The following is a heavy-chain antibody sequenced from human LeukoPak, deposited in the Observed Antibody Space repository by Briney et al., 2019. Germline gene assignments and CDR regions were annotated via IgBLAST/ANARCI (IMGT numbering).Heavy chain of an antibody. V-gene: IGHV3-23*01. Sequence: GGPLRLSCAASAFTFHSHAMSWVRQTPGKGLEWVSGITATGDATLYADSVRGRFTISRDNSKNTLYLHMSNLRAEDTAVYFCVYYDSSGYYYGHLRYWGQGTPVSVSS. CDR2: ITATGDAT. D-gene: IGHD3-22*01. CDR1: AFTFHSHA. CDR3: VYYDSSGYYYGHLRY. J-gene: IGHJ4*02.